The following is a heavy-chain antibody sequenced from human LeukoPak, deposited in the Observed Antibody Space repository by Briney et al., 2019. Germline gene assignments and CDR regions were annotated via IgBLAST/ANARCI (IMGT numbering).Heavy chain of an antibody. D-gene: IGHD3-22*01. CDR1: GFTFSSYA. Sequence: PGGSLRLSCAASGFTFSSYAMSWVRQAPGKGLEWVSAISGSGGGTYYADSVKGRFTISRDNSKNTLYLQMNSLRAEDTAVYYCAKGPRITMIVVVIPFDYWGQGTLVTVSS. CDR3: AKGPRITMIVVVIPFDY. CDR2: ISGSGGGT. J-gene: IGHJ4*02. V-gene: IGHV3-23*01.